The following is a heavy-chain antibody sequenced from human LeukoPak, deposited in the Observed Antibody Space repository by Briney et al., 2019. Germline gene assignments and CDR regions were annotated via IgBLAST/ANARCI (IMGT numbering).Heavy chain of an antibody. J-gene: IGHJ3*02. D-gene: IGHD3-3*01. CDR2: IKQDGSEK. CDR1: GFTFSSYW. CDR3: ARDRPGGVALDAFDI. Sequence: PGGSLRLSCAASGFTFSSYWMSWVRQAPGKGLEWVANIKQDGSEKYYVDSVKGRFTISRDNAKNSLYLQMNSLRAEDTAVYYCARDRPGGVALDAFDIWGQGTMSPSLQ. V-gene: IGHV3-7*01.